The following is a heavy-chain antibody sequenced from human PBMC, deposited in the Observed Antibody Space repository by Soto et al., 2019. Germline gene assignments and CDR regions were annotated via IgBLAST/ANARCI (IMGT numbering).Heavy chain of an antibody. CDR3: ARVYSSLDYGIDF. D-gene: IGHD6-6*01. Sequence: PGGSLRLSCAASGFTFSSYSMHWVRQAPGKGLEWVAVISYDGSNEYYADSVKGRFTISRDNSKNTLYLQMNSLRPEDAALYYCARVYSSLDYGIDFWGQGTLVTVS. CDR2: ISYDGSNE. J-gene: IGHJ4*02. CDR1: GFTFSSYS. V-gene: IGHV3-30-3*01.